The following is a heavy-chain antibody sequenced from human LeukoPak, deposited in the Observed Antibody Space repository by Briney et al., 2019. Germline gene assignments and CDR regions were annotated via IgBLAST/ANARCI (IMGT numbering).Heavy chain of an antibody. J-gene: IGHJ6*03. CDR2: ISSSGSTI. D-gene: IGHD4-17*01. Sequence: GGSLRLSCAASGFTFSSYAMSWVRQAPGKGLEWVSYISSSGSTIYYADSVKGRFTISRDNAKNSLHLQMNSLRVEDTAVYYCARGAMTTVNYYQYYMDVWGKGTTVIVSS. CDR3: ARGAMTTVNYYQYYMDV. V-gene: IGHV3-48*03. CDR1: GFTFSSYA.